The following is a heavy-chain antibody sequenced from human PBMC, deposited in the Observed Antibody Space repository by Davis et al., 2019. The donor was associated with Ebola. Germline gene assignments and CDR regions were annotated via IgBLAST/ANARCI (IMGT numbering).Heavy chain of an antibody. V-gene: IGHV3-7*01. CDR2: IKQDGSEK. Sequence: GESLKISCAASGFTFSSYWMSWVRQAPGKGLEWVGNIKQDGSEKYYVDSVKGRFTISRDNAKNSLYLQMNSLRAEDTAVYYCARRGASGWSPFDYWGQGTLVTVSS. J-gene: IGHJ4*02. D-gene: IGHD3-3*01. CDR1: GFTFSSYW. CDR3: ARRGASGWSPFDY.